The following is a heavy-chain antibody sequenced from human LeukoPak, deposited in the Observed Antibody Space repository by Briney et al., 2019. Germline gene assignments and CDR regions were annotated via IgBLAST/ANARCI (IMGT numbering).Heavy chain of an antibody. D-gene: IGHD5-18*01. Sequence: ASVTVSCKASGYTFTSYGISWVRQAPGQGLEWMGWISAYNGNTNYAQKLQGRVTMTTDTSTSTAYMELRSLRSDDTAVYYCARDLRIQLWTYYNYWGQGTLVTVSS. J-gene: IGHJ4*02. V-gene: IGHV1-18*01. CDR2: ISAYNGNT. CDR1: GYTFTSYG. CDR3: ARDLRIQLWTYYNY.